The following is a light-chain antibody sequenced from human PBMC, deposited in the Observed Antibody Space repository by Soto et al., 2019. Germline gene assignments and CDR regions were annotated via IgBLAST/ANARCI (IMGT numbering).Light chain of an antibody. CDR2: DAS. CDR3: QQYNTHSGT. V-gene: IGKV1-5*01. J-gene: IGKJ1*01. Sequence: DIQMTQSPSTLSASVGDRVTITCRASQTVNAWLAWYQHKPGKAPKPLIYDASSLESGVPARFSGSGSGTEFILTISSLQPDDVGTYYCQQYNTHSGTFGQGTKVEIK. CDR1: QTVNAW.